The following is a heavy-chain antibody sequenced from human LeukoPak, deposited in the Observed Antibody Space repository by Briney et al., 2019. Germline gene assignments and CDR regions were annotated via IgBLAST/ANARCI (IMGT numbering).Heavy chain of an antibody. J-gene: IGHJ4*01. CDR2: IYYSGST. CDR1: GGSISSYY. V-gene: IGHV4-59*01. D-gene: IGHD6-19*01. Sequence: SETLSLTCTVSGGSISSYYWSWIRQPPGKGLEWIGYIYYSGSTNYNPSLKSRVTISVDTSKNQFSLKLSSVTAADTAVYYCARVVDSVAGTPYYFDYWGXXXXXTVSS. CDR3: ARVVDSVAGTPYYFDY.